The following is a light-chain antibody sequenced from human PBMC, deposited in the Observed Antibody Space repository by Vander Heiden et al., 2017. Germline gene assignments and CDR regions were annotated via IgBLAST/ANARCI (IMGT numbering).Light chain of an antibody. CDR1: HGITTY. CDR2: DAS. J-gene: IGKJ4*01. Sequence: DIQMTQAPSSLSASVGDRVTITCQASHGITTYLNWFKQKPGKAPKSLIYDASNLKTGVPSRFSGSGSGTHFTLTISSLQPEDSATYYCQQYDNAPLTFGGGTKVEIK. V-gene: IGKV1-33*01. CDR3: QQYDNAPLT.